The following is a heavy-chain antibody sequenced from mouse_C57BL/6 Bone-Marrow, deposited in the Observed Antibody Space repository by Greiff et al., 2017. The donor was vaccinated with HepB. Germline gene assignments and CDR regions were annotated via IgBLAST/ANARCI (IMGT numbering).Heavy chain of an antibody. V-gene: IGHV3-6*01. CDR2: ISYDGSN. D-gene: IGHD1-1*01. Sequence: DVQLQESGPGLVKPSQSLSLTCSVTGYSITSGYYWNWIRQFPGNKLEWMGYISYDGSNNYNPSLKNRISITRDTSKNQFFLKLNAVTTEDTATYYCASYVGYWGQGTTLTVSS. CDR1: GYSITSGYY. J-gene: IGHJ2*01. CDR3: ASYVGY.